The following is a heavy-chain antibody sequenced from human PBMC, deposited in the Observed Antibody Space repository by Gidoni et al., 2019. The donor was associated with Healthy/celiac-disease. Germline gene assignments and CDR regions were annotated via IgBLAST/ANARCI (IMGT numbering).Heavy chain of an antibody. J-gene: IGHJ4*02. CDR1: GFTSSSYA. Sequence: EVHLLESGGGLVQPGGSLRLSCAASGFTSSSYAVSWVRQAPGKGLGWVSAISGSGGSTYYADSVKGRFTISRDNSKNTLYLQMNSLRAEDTAVYYCAKDRWIQLWPPENDYWGQGTLVTVSS. CDR3: AKDRWIQLWPPENDY. D-gene: IGHD5-18*01. V-gene: IGHV3-23*01. CDR2: ISGSGGST.